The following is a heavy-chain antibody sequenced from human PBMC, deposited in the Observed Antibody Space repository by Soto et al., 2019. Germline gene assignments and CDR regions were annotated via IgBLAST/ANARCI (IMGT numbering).Heavy chain of an antibody. V-gene: IGHV4-59*01. J-gene: IGHJ3*02. Sequence: SETLSLTCTVSGGYIGNDYWSWIRQPPGKELEWIGYTYYSGSTNYSPSLKSRVTISVDTSKNQSSLRLSSVTSADTAVYYCARGIAGAASGRAFDIWGQGTMVTVSS. CDR2: TYYSGST. D-gene: IGHD1-26*01. CDR1: GGYIGNDY. CDR3: ARGIAGAASGRAFDI.